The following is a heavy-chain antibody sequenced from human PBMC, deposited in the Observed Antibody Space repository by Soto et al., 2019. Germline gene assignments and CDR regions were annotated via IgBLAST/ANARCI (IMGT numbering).Heavy chain of an antibody. Sequence: GGSLRLSCAASGFTFSSYALTWVRQAPGKGLEWVSVISGGGINTLYADSVKGRFTISRDNSKNTLYLQMNSLRADDTAVYYCATVGRANYFDNWGQGTLVTV. CDR2: ISGGGINT. CDR3: ATVGRANYFDN. V-gene: IGHV3-23*01. CDR1: GFTFSSYA. J-gene: IGHJ4*02.